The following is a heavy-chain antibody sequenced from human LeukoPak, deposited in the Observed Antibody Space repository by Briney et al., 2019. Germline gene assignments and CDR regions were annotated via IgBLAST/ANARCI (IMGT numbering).Heavy chain of an antibody. CDR3: ARIVATTVGNDY. Sequence: ASVKVSCKASGYTFTSYYMHWVRQAPGQGLEWMGIINPSGGSTSYAQKFQGRVTMTRDTSTSTVYMELSRLRSDDTAVYYCARIVATTVGNDYWGQGTLVTVSS. J-gene: IGHJ4*02. CDR2: INPSGGST. CDR1: GYTFTSYY. D-gene: IGHD5-12*01. V-gene: IGHV1-46*01.